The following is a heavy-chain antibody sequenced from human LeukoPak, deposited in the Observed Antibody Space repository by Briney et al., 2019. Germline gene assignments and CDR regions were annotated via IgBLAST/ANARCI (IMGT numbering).Heavy chain of an antibody. J-gene: IGHJ4*02. CDR1: GGTFSSYA. V-gene: IGHV1-18*01. CDR2: ITAYNDNT. D-gene: IGHD3-10*01. CDR3: ARALLWFGEPSHIDY. Sequence: SVKVSCKASGGTFSSYAISWVRHAPGQGLEWMGWITAYNDNTNYAQKLQGRVTMTTDTSTSTAYMELRSLRSDDTAVYYCARALLWFGEPSHIDYWGQGTLVTASS.